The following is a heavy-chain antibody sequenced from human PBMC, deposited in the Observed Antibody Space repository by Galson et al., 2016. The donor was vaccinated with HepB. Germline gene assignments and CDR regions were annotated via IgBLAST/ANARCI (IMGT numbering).Heavy chain of an antibody. J-gene: IGHJ4*02. CDR3: ARGYTSGVPFW. CDR1: GFLINSNY. CDR2: IYSGGSI. D-gene: IGHD2-8*01. V-gene: IGHV3-53*01. Sequence: SLRLSCAASGFLINSNYMSWVRQAPGKGLEWVSIIYSGGSIQYADSVKGRFTISRDTSKSLMFLQMNNLGAEDTAMYFCARGYTSGVPFWWGQGTPVTVSS.